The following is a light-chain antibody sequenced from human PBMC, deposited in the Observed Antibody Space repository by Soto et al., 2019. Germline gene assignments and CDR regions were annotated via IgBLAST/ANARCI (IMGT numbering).Light chain of an antibody. CDR1: QSVSSSY. Sequence: EIVMTQSPATLSVSPGERATLSCRASQSVSSSYLAWHQQKPGQAPRLLIDGASSRATGIPDRFSGSGSGTDFTLTISRLEPEDFAVYYCQQYDSSPKTFGQGTKVDIK. CDR2: GAS. V-gene: IGKV3-20*01. CDR3: QQYDSSPKT. J-gene: IGKJ1*01.